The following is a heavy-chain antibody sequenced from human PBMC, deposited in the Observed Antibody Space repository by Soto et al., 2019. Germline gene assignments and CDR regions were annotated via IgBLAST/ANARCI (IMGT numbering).Heavy chain of an antibody. V-gene: IGHV4-30-2*01. J-gene: IGHJ4*02. CDR1: GGSISSDTHS. CDR2: IFYGGTS. D-gene: IGHD2-8*01. Sequence: TLSLTCTVSGGSISSDTHSWSWVRQPPGKGLEWIGYIFYGGTSYYNPPLKSRVTMSVDRSKDQFSLKLSSVTAADTAIYYCVRGGLYHLIFDVWGRGAPVTVS. CDR3: VRGGLYHLIFDV.